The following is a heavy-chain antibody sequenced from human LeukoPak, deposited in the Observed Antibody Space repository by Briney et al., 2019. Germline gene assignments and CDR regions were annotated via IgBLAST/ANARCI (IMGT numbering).Heavy chain of an antibody. V-gene: IGHV4-30-4*08. D-gene: IGHD3-16*01. CDR1: GGSISSGGYY. J-gene: IGHJ4*02. Sequence: PSETLSLTCTVSGGSISSGGYYWSWVRQSPGKGLEWIGYIYYSGSTYYNPSLKSRVTISVDTSKNQFSLKLSSVTAADTAVYYCARVGDYALKDWGQGTLVTVSS. CDR3: ARVGDYALKD. CDR2: IYYSGST.